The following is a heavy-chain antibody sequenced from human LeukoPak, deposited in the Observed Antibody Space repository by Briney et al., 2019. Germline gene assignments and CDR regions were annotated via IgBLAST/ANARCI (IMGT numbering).Heavy chain of an antibody. D-gene: IGHD6-13*01. CDR2: FDPEDGET. CDR3: ATRPRLYSSSWYPLDY. J-gene: IGHJ4*02. Sequence: GASVKVSCKVSGYTLTELSMHWVRQAPGKGLEWMGGFDPEDGETIYAQKFQGRVTMTEDTSTDTAYMELSSLRSEDTAVYYCATRPRLYSSSWYPLDYWGQGTLVTVSS. V-gene: IGHV1-24*01. CDR1: GYTLTELS.